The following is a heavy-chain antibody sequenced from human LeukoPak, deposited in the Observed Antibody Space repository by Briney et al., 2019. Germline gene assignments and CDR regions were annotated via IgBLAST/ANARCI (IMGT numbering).Heavy chain of an antibody. J-gene: IGHJ6*04. Sequence: GESLKISCKGSGYSFTSYWISWVRQMPGKGLGWMGRIDPSDSYTNYSPSFQGHVTISADKSISTAYLQWSSLKASDTAMYYCATTDILTGYYYYYYGMDVWGKGTTVTVSS. CDR1: GYSFTSYW. CDR3: ATTDILTGYYYYYYGMDV. D-gene: IGHD3-9*01. V-gene: IGHV5-10-1*01. CDR2: IDPSDSYT.